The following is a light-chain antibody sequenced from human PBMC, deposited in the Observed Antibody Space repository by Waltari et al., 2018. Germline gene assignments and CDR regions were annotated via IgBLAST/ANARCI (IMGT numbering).Light chain of an antibody. J-gene: IGLJ2*01. CDR1: RSDVGDFNY. CDR3: TSYTRGSTF. CDR2: DVR. V-gene: IGLV2-14*03. Sequence: QTALTQPASVSGPPGQSITISCTGTRSDVGDFNYVSWYQQHPCNAPHLIIYDVRYRPSGVSNLFSGSKSGNTASLSISGLQAEDEADYYCTSYTRGSTFFGGGTRLTVL.